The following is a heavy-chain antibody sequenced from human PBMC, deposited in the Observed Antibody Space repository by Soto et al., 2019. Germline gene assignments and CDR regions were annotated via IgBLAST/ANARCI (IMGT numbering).Heavy chain of an antibody. CDR2: ISSSSSYT. D-gene: IGHD1-26*01. CDR1: GFTFSDYY. Sequence: GGSLRLSCAASGFTFSDYYMSWIRQAPGKGLEWVSYISSSSSYTNYADSVKGRFTISRDNAKNSLYLQMSSLRAEDTAVYYCARVGGSYHWYFDLWGRGTLVTVSS. CDR3: ARVGGSYHWYFDL. V-gene: IGHV3-11*06. J-gene: IGHJ2*01.